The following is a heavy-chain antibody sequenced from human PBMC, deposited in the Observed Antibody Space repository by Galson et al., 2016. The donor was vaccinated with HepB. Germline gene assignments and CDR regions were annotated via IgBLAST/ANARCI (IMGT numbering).Heavy chain of an antibody. Sequence: SVKVSCKASGYTFTSYGISWVRQAPGQGLEWMGWISGDNGNTNYAQKLQGRVTMTKDTSTSTAYMELRSLRSDDTAVYYCALGYCSGGSCYRTWFDPWGQGTLVTVSS. CDR3: ALGYCSGGSCYRTWFDP. CDR2: ISGDNGNT. V-gene: IGHV1-18*01. J-gene: IGHJ5*02. CDR1: GYTFTSYG. D-gene: IGHD2-15*01.